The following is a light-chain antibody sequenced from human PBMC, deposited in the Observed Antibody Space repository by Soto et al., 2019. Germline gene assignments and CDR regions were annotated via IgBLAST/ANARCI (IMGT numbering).Light chain of an antibody. CDR1: GSDVGAYNY. Sequence: QSVLTQPRSVSGSPGQSVTISCTGNGSDVGAYNYVSWYQQHPGKAPKFIIYDVSKRPSGVPDRFSGSKSGNTASLTITGLQAEDEAEYYCCSYAGSPYVFGTGTRSPS. CDR2: DVS. CDR3: CSYAGSPYV. J-gene: IGLJ1*01. V-gene: IGLV2-11*01.